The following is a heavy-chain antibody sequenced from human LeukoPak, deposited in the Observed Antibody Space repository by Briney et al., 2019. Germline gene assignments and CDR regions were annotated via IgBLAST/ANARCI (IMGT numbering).Heavy chain of an antibody. D-gene: IGHD3-22*01. CDR3: AKDYHTGYYYDSSGYDY. J-gene: IGHJ4*02. Sequence: TGGSLRLSCAASGFTFSSYSMNWVRQAPGKGLEWVAVISYDGSNKYYADSVKGRFTISRDNSKNTLYLQMNSLRAEDTAVYYCAKDYHTGYYYDSSGYDYWGQGTLVTVSS. CDR2: ISYDGSNK. CDR1: GFTFSSYS. V-gene: IGHV3-30*18.